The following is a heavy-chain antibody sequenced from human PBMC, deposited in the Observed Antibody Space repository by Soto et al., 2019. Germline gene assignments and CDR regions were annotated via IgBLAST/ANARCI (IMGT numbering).Heavy chain of an antibody. D-gene: IGHD3-3*01. Sequence: GASVKVSCKASGYTFTGYYMHWVRQAPGQGLEWMGWINPNSGGTNYAQKFQGWVTMTRDTSISTAYMELSRLRSDDTAVYYCARGHITKWGSSPELGMDVWGQGTTVTVS. CDR3: ARGHITKWGSSPELGMDV. V-gene: IGHV1-2*04. CDR1: GYTFTGYY. CDR2: INPNSGGT. J-gene: IGHJ6*02.